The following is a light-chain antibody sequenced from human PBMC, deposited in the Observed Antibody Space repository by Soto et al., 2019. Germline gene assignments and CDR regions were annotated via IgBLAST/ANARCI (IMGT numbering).Light chain of an antibody. J-gene: IGKJ2*01. Sequence: DIQMTQSPSTLSASLGDRATISCRASQSISSWLAWYQQKPGKAPKLLIYKASSLDSGVPSRFSGSGSGTEFTLTISSLQPEDFAAYYCQQYNSYPNTFGQGTKLEIK. V-gene: IGKV1-5*03. CDR1: QSISSW. CDR2: KAS. CDR3: QQYNSYPNT.